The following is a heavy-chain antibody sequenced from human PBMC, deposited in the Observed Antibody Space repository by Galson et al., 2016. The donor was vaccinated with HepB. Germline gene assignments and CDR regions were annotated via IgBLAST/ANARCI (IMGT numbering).Heavy chain of an antibody. D-gene: IGHD6-19*01. Sequence: QSGAEVKKPGESVKISCRGSGYSFSSYWIGWVRQMPGKGLEWLGNIYPGDSDTRYSPSFQGQVSISADKSITTAYLQWSSLKASDTAFYYCARRGSGWSLFDSWGQGTLVTVSS. CDR3: ARRGSGWSLFDS. J-gene: IGHJ4*02. CDR2: IYPGDSDT. V-gene: IGHV5-51*01. CDR1: GYSFSSYW.